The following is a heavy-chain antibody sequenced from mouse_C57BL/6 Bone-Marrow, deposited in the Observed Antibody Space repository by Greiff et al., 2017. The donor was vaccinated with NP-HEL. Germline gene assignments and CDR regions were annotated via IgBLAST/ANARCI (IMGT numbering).Heavy chain of an antibody. J-gene: IGHJ2*01. Sequence: EVQRVESGGGLVKPGGSLKLSCAASGFTFSSYTMSWVRQTPEKRLEWVATISGGGGNTYYPDSVKGRFTISRDNAKNTLYLQMSSLRSEDTALYYCARVLYFDYWGQGTTLTVSS. CDR2: ISGGGGNT. CDR1: GFTFSSYT. CDR3: ARVLYFDY. V-gene: IGHV5-9*01.